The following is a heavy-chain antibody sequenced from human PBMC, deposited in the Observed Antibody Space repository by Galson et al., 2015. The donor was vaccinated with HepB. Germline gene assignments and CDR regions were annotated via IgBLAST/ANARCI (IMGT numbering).Heavy chain of an antibody. CDR2: ISSSRSYI. D-gene: IGHD6-13*01. CDR1: GFTFSSYS. Sequence: SLRLSCAASGFTFSSYSMNWVRQAPGKGLEWVSSISSSRSYIDYADPVKGQFTISRDNAKNSLYLQMNSLRAEDTAVYYCARDGSSWLWGNSRWNNWFDPWGQGTLVTVSS. J-gene: IGHJ5*02. V-gene: IGHV3-21*01. CDR3: ARDGSSWLWGNSRWNNWFDP.